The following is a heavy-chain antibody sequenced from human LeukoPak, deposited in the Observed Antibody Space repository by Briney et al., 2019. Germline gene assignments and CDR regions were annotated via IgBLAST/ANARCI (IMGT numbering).Heavy chain of an antibody. D-gene: IGHD5-12*01. Sequence: GGSLRLSCAASGFTFSAYGMHWVRQAPGKGLEWVAVVWYDGSNKYYADSVKGRFTISRDNSKNTLYLQMNSLRAEDTAVYYCASNSGYDYVPFDYWGQGTLVTVSS. V-gene: IGHV3-33*01. CDR2: VWYDGSNK. J-gene: IGHJ4*02. CDR3: ASNSGYDYVPFDY. CDR1: GFTFSAYG.